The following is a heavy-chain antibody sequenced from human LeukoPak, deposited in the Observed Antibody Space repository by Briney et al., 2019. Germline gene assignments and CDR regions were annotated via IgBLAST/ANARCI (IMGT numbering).Heavy chain of an antibody. CDR2: IYTSGSI. V-gene: IGHV4-61*02. Sequence: PSQTLSLTCTVSGGSISSGRYYWSWLRQPAGKGLEWIGRIYTSGSINYNSSLKSRVTISLDTSKNQFSLKLSSVTAADTAVYYCARELNLVRAVSYNWFDPWGQGTLVTVS. J-gene: IGHJ5*02. D-gene: IGHD3-10*01. CDR3: ARELNLVRAVSYNWFDP. CDR1: GGSISSGRYY.